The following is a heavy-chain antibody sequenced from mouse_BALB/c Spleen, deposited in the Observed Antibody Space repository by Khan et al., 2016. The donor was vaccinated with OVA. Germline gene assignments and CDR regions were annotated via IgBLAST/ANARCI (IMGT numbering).Heavy chain of an antibody. CDR2: MWGDGNT. Sequence: QVQLKQSGPGLVAPSQSLSITCTVSGFSLTSYGVSWVRQPPGKGLEWLGVMWGDGNTNYHSALRSRLSISQDNSKSQVFLKLNSLQTDDTATYYGAKQNHGTRYAVEYRGQGTSVTVSS. D-gene: IGHD2-1*01. J-gene: IGHJ4*01. V-gene: IGHV2-3*01. CDR1: GFSLTSYG. CDR3: AKQNHGTRYAVEY.